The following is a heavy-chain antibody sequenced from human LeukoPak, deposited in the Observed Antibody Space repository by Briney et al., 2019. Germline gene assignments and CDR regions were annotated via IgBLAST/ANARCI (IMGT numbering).Heavy chain of an antibody. Sequence: ASVTVSFTASGYTFTSYAMHWVRQAPGQRLEWMGWINAGNGNTKYSQKFQGRVTITRDTSASTAYMELSSLRSEDTAVYYCARDILGLVGIAAAGLIDYWGQGTLVAVSS. J-gene: IGHJ4*02. V-gene: IGHV1-3*01. CDR2: INAGNGNT. D-gene: IGHD6-13*01. CDR1: GYTFTSYA. CDR3: ARDILGLVGIAAAGLIDY.